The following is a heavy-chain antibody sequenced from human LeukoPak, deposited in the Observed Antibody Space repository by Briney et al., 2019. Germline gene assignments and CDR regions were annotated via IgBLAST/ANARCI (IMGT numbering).Heavy chain of an antibody. CDR2: IYNSGTT. Sequence: SETLSLTCTVSGDSISSRYYYWGWIRQPRGKGLEWIGEIYNSGTTYYSPSLKSRVSISVDTSKNQFALRLRSVTAADTAVYYCARHLWGAVDYFDYWGKGTLVTVSS. CDR1: GDSISSRYYY. V-gene: IGHV4-39*01. J-gene: IGHJ4*02. CDR3: ARHLWGAVDYFDY. D-gene: IGHD6-19*01.